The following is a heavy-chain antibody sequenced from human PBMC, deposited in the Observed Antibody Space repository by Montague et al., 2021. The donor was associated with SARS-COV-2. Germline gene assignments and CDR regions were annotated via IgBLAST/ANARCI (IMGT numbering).Heavy chain of an antibody. CDR3: GRQGSSSSWYGGYYYGMDV. V-gene: IGHV4-39*01. D-gene: IGHD6-13*01. J-gene: IGHJ6*02. Sequence: SETLSLTCTVSGGSISSSSYYWVWMPQPPGKELEWIGSIYYSVSSYYNPSLKSRVTIAVDTSKNQFSLKLISVTAAATAVYYFGRQGSSSSWYGGYYYGMDVWGQGTTVTVSS. CDR1: GGSISSSSYY. CDR2: IYYSVSS.